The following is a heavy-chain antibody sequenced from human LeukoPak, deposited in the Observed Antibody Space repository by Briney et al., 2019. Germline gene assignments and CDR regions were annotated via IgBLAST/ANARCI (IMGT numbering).Heavy chain of an antibody. D-gene: IGHD3-10*01. V-gene: IGHV1-8*01. J-gene: IGHJ6*02. CDR1: GYTFTSYD. CDR3: ARLYGSGSYYTAHYYYYGMDV. Sequence: ASVKVSCKASGYTFTSYDINWVRQATGQGLEWMGWMNPNSGNTGYAQKFQGRVTMTRNTSISTAYMELSSLRSEDTAVYYCARLYGSGSYYTAHYYYYGMDVWGQGTLVTVSS. CDR2: MNPNSGNT.